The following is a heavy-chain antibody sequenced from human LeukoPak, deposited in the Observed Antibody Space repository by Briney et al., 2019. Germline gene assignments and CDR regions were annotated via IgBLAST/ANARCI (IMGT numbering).Heavy chain of an antibody. CDR2: IIPILGIA. J-gene: IGHJ4*02. Sequence: SVKVSCKASGGTFSSYAISWVRHAPGQGLEWMVRIIPILGIANYAQKFQGRVTITADKSTSTAYMELSSLRSEDTAVYYCASYSPSSGSFLFDYWGQGTLVTVSS. CDR1: GGTFSSYA. D-gene: IGHD1-26*01. CDR3: ASYSPSSGSFLFDY. V-gene: IGHV1-69*04.